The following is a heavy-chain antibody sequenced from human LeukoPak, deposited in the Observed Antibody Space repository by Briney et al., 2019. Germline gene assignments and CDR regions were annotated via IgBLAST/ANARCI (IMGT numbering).Heavy chain of an antibody. CDR2: ISYDGNNR. CDR3: ARDQLDY. CDR1: RFTFSSYG. V-gene: IGHV3-30*03. J-gene: IGHJ4*02. Sequence: PGGSLRLSCAASRFTFSSYGMHWVRQAPGKGLEWVAVISYDGNNRYYADSVKGRFTISRYNSKNTLYLQMNSLRAEDTAVYYCARDQLDYWGQGTLATVSS.